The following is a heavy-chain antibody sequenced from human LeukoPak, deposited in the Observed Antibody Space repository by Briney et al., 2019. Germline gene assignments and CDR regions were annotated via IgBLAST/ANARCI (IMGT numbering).Heavy chain of an antibody. J-gene: IGHJ4*02. CDR3: ARGPARYYDFWSGYVAN. D-gene: IGHD3-3*01. CDR2: ISSSGSTI. Sequence: GGSLRLSCAASGFTFSDYYMSWIRQAPGKGLEWVSYISSSGSTIYYADSVKGRSTISRDNAKNLLYLQMNSLRAEDTAVYYCARGPARYYDFWSGYVANWGQGTLVTVSS. CDR1: GFTFSDYY. V-gene: IGHV3-11*01.